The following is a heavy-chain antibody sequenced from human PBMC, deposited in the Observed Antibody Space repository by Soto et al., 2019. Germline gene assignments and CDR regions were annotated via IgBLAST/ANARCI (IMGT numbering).Heavy chain of an antibody. D-gene: IGHD3-9*01. CDR3: AKARFPIGRLVIPADY. CDR2: ISYDGSNK. CDR1: GFTFSSYG. J-gene: IGHJ4*01. V-gene: IGHV3-30*18. Sequence: QVQLVESGGGVVQPGRSLRLSCAASGFTFSSYGMHWVRQAPGKGLEWVAVISYDGSNKYYADSVKGRFTISRDNSKNTLYLQMNSLRAEDTAVYYCAKARFPIGRLVIPADYWGHGTLVTVSS.